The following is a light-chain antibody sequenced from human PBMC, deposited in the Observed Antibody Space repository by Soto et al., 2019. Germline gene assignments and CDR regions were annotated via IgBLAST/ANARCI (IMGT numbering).Light chain of an antibody. CDR1: QTISHW. V-gene: IGKV1-5*01. J-gene: IGKJ1*01. CDR2: DAS. CDR3: QQYNPYCT. Sequence: DIHLTQSPSTLSASVGDRVTITCRASQTISHWLAWYQQKPGKAPKLLIFDASSLENGVPSRFSGSGSGTEFTLTITGLQPDDFATYYCQQYNPYCTFGQGTKVEI.